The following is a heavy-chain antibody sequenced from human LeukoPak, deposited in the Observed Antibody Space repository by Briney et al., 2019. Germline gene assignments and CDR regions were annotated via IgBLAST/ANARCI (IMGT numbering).Heavy chain of an antibody. V-gene: IGHV3-11*04. D-gene: IGHD3-22*01. CDR1: GFTFSDYY. J-gene: IGHJ4*02. CDR3: ARPPIDSSGYKVKPQYYFDY. CDR2: ISSSGSTI. Sequence: GGSLRLSCAASGFTFSDYYMSWIRQAPGKGLEWVSYISSSGSTIYYADSVKGRFTISRDNAKNSLYLQMNSLRAEDTAVYYCARPPIDSSGYKVKPQYYFDYWGQGTLVTVSS.